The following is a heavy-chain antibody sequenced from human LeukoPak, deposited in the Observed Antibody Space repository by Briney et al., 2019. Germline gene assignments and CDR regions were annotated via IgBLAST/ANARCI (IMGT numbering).Heavy chain of an antibody. V-gene: IGHV1-18*01. CDR3: AREALNGGAWVY. J-gene: IGHJ4*02. CDR2: TSTFNSRT. D-gene: IGHD1-1*01. Sequence: ASVKVSCKASGYSFTSYGMYWVRQAPGQGLEWMGWTSTFNSRTHTARNFQGRVTMTTDTSTTTAYLEVSGLTSNDTAVYYCAREALNGGAWVYWGQGSLVIVSS. CDR1: GYSFTSYG.